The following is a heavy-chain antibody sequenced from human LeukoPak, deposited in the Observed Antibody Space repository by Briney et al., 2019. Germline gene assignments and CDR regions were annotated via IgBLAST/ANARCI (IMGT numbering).Heavy chain of an antibody. V-gene: IGHV1-18*01. CDR3: AREGDGSGSYYWADYYYYYMDV. CDR1: GYTFTSYG. J-gene: IGHJ6*03. D-gene: IGHD3-10*01. CDR2: ISAYNGNT. Sequence: GASVKVSCKASGYTFTSYGISWVRQAPGQGLEWMGWISAYNGNTNYAQKLQGRVTMTTDTSTSTAYMELRSLRSDDTAVYYCAREGDGSGSYYWADYYYYYMDVWGKGTTVTVSS.